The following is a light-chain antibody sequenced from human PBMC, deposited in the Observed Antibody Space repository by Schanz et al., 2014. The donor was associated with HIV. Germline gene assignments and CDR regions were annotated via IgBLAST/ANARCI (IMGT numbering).Light chain of an antibody. Sequence: DIQMTQSPSSLSASVGDRVTITCRASQSISSYLNWYQQKPGKAPKLLIYAASSLQSGVPSRFSGSGSGTDFTLPISSLQPEDLATYYCQQANDFPPLTFGGGTKVDIK. CDR3: QQANDFPPLT. CDR2: AAS. V-gene: IGKV1-39*01. CDR1: QSISSY. J-gene: IGKJ4*01.